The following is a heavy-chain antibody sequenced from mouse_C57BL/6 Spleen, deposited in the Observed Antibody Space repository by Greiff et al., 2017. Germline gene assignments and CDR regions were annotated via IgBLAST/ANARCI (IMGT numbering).Heavy chain of an antibody. CDR1: GFTFSDYY. J-gene: IGHJ4*01. CDR3: ARERAWDYAMDY. Sequence: VKLVESEGGLVQPGSSMKLSCTASGFTFSDYYMAWVRQVPDKGLEWVANINYDGSSTSSLDSLMSRFIISRDNAKNILYLQMSSLKSEDTATDYCARERAWDYAMDYWGQGTSVTVSS. V-gene: IGHV5-16*01. CDR2: INYDGSST. D-gene: IGHD3-3*01.